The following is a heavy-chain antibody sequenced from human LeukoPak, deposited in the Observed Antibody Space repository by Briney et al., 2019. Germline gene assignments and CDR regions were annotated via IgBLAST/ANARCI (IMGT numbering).Heavy chain of an antibody. Sequence: PGGSLRLSCVGSGFTFRSHAMSWVRQAPEKGLEFVSGIYENGGTTYYADSVKGRFTISRDNAKNTLYLQMNSLRVEDTAVYYCARVVYSSGWYYYYGMDVWGQGTTVTVSS. D-gene: IGHD6-19*01. CDR2: IYENGGTT. CDR1: GFTFRSHA. CDR3: ARVVYSSGWYYYYGMDV. J-gene: IGHJ6*02. V-gene: IGHV3-23*01.